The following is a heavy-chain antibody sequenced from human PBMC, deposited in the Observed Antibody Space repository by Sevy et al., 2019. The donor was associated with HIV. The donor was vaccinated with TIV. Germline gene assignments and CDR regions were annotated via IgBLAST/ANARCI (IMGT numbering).Heavy chain of an antibody. V-gene: IGHV1-18*01. CDR2: ISGYNGYT. CDR3: AEEGRNIRSWFDP. Sequence: ASVKVSCKASGYSFTNYGIGWVRQAPGQGLEWMGWISGYNGYTNYAQNLQGRVTMTTDTSTRTAYMVLRSLRSDDTAIFYCAEEGRNIRSWFDPWGQGTLVTVSS. CDR1: GYSFTNYG. J-gene: IGHJ5*02. D-gene: IGHD3-10*01.